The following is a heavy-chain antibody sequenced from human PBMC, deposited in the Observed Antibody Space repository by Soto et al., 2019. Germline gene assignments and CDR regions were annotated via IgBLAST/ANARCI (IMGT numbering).Heavy chain of an antibody. Sequence: GESMKICRKGSGDSFTSYGSGWVRQMPGKGLEWMGIIYPGDSDTRYSPSFQGQVTISADKSISTAYLQWSSLKASDTAMYYCAGGGVRGVITRTRDYYGMDVWGQGTTVTVSS. CDR3: AGGGVRGVITRTRDYYGMDV. CDR2: IYPGDSDT. V-gene: IGHV5-51*01. D-gene: IGHD3-10*01. J-gene: IGHJ6*02. CDR1: GDSFTSYG.